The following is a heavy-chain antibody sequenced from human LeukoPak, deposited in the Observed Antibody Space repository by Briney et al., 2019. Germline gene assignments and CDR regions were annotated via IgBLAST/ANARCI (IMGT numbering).Heavy chain of an antibody. J-gene: IGHJ4*02. V-gene: IGHV5-51*01. D-gene: IGHD3-10*01. Sequence: GESLKISCQGSGYSFTSYWIAWVRPMPGKGLEWMGTIYPGDSDTRYSPSFQGQVTISADKSISTAYLQWTSLKASDSAMFYCARIDGSGSYYNDYYFVYWGQGTLVTVSS. CDR3: ARIDGSGSYYNDYYFVY. CDR1: GYSFTSYW. CDR2: IYPGDSDT.